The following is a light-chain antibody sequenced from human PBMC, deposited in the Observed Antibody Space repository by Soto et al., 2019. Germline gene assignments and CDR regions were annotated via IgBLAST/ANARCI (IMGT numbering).Light chain of an antibody. J-gene: IGKJ1*01. CDR1: QSISSW. CDR3: QQYNSYSWT. CDR2: DAS. V-gene: IGKV1-5*01. Sequence: DIQITQSPSTLSASVGDRVTITCRDSQSISSWLAWYQQKPGKAPKILIYDASSLESGVPSRFSGSGAGTEFTRTISSLQHDDVATYYCQQYNSYSWTFGQGTKVDIK.